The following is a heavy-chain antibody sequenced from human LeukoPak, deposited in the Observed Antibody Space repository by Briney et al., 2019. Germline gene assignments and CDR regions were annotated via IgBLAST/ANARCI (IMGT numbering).Heavy chain of an antibody. CDR3: VKHSGGVYGNSDS. D-gene: IGHD1-1*01. V-gene: IGHV3-23*01. CDR1: GFTFSSYA. J-gene: IGHJ4*02. CDR2: VGRSGTDT. Sequence: GGSLGLSCVASGFTFSSYAVSWFRQAPGKGLEWVSTVGRSGTDTYYADSVRGRFTISKDSSKNTLQMNSLSAEDTAIYYCVKHSGGVYGNSDSWGQGILVTVSS.